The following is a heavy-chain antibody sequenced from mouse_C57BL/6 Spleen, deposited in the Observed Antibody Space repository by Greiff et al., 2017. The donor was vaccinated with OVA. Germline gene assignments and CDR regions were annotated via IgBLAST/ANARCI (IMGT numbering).Heavy chain of an antibody. CDR1: GFSLTSYG. D-gene: IGHD4-1*01. CDR3: ARQGRLGYYVDY. Sequence: VKVVESGPGLVAPSQSLSITCTVSGFSLTSYGVHWVRQPPGKGLEWLVVIWSDGSTTYNSALHSRLSISKNNSKSKVFLKMNSLQNDNSAMYYCARQGRLGYYVDYWGQGTTLTVSS. CDR2: IWSDGST. V-gene: IGHV2-6-1*01. J-gene: IGHJ2*01.